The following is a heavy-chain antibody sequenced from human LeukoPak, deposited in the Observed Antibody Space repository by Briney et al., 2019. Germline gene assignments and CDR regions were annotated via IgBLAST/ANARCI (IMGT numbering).Heavy chain of an antibody. V-gene: IGHV3-20*04. D-gene: IGHD2-15*01. CDR1: GFTFDDYG. CDR2: INWNGGST. J-gene: IGHJ4*02. Sequence: LPGGSLRLSCAASGFTFDDYGMSWVRQAPGKGLEWVSGINWNGGSTGYADSVKGRFTTSRDNAKNSLYLQMNSLRAEDTALYYCARDLEGYCSGGSCYTDYWGQGTLVTVSS. CDR3: ARDLEGYCSGGSCYTDY.